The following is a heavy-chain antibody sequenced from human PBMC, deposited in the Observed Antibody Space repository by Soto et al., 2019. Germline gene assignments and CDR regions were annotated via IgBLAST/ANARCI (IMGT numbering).Heavy chain of an antibody. J-gene: IGHJ5*02. CDR1: GASISSGGYY. D-gene: IGHD5-18*01. V-gene: IGHV4-31*03. Sequence: QVQLQESGPGLVKPSQTLSLTCTVSGASISSGGYYWSWIRQHPGKALEWIGNIYYSGSTYYNPSLKSRLTISVDMSKNQFSLKRSSVAAADTAMYYCARDGGYSYGHGLDTWGQGTLVTVSS. CDR2: IYYSGST. CDR3: ARDGGYSYGHGLDT.